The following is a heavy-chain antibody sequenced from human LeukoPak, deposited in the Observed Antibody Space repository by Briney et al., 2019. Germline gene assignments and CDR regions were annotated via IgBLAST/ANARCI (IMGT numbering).Heavy chain of an antibody. CDR3: ARDWYHAFDF. CDR1: GFNFINTW. D-gene: IGHD3-9*01. CDR2: IKSRNAGGTT. V-gene: IGHV3-15*07. Sequence: PGGSLRLSCAASGFNFINTWMNWVRQAPGKGLEWVGRIKSRNAGGTTDYAAPVKGRFTISRDDPKNMVYLQLNSLKTEDTGVYYCARDWYHAFDFWGQGTMVTVSS. J-gene: IGHJ3*01.